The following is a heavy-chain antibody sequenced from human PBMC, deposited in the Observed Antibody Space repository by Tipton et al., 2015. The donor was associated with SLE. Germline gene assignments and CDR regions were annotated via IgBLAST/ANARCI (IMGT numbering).Heavy chain of an antibody. CDR2: ISYDGSNK. J-gene: IGHJ4*02. D-gene: IGHD4-17*01. Sequence: SLRLSCAASGFTFSSYAMHWVRQAPGKGLEWVAVISYDGSNKYYADSVKGRFTISRDNSKNTLYLQMNSLRTEDTAVYYCARDNGDYLDYWGQGTLVTVSS. V-gene: IGHV3-30-3*01. CDR1: GFTFSSYA. CDR3: ARDNGDYLDY.